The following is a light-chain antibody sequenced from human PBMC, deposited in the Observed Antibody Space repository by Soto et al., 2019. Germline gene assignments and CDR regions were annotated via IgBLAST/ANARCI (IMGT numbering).Light chain of an antibody. Sequence: QSALTQPASVSGSPGQSITISCTGTSSDVGGYNYVSWYQHHPGKAPKLIIYDVSNRPSGVSNRFSGSKSGYTASLTISGLQAEDEADYYCSSYSSTSTLGVFGGGTQLTVL. CDR3: SSYSSTSTLGV. CDR1: SSDVGGYNY. V-gene: IGLV2-14*03. CDR2: DVS. J-gene: IGLJ2*01.